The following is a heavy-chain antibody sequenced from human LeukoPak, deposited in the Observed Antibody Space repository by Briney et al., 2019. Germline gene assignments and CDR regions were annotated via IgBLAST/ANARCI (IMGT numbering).Heavy chain of an antibody. V-gene: IGHV1-46*01. Sequence: ASVKVSCKASGYTFTSYYMHWVRQAPGQGLEWMGIINPSGGSTTYAQKFQGRVTLTRDMSTSTDYLELRSLRSDDTAVYYCARDLGSYCGGDCYSGFDYWGQGTLVTVSS. D-gene: IGHD2-21*02. CDR1: GYTFTSYY. J-gene: IGHJ4*02. CDR3: ARDLGSYCGGDCYSGFDY. CDR2: INPSGGST.